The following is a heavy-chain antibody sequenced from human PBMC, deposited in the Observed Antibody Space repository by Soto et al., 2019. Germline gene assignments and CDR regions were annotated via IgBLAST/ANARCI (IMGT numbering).Heavy chain of an antibody. CDR3: ARDMGPYTVVTLYYYGMDV. D-gene: IGHD2-21*02. CDR1: GFTFSSYS. Sequence: GGSLRLSCAASGFTFSSYSMNWVRQAPGKGLEWVSSISSSSSYIYYADSVKGRFTISRDNAKNSLYLQMNSLRAEDTAVYYCARDMGPYTVVTLYYYGMDVWGQGTTVTVYS. CDR2: ISSSSSYI. J-gene: IGHJ6*02. V-gene: IGHV3-21*01.